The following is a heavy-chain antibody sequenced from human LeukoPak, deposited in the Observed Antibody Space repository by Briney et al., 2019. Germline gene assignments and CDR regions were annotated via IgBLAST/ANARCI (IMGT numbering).Heavy chain of an antibody. D-gene: IGHD2-2*01. CDR3: ARRWCRSSTSCHPLADAFDI. V-gene: IGHV4-39*07. J-gene: IGHJ3*02. CDR1: GGSISSSSYY. CDR2: IYYSGST. Sequence: SETLSLTCTVSGGSISSSSYYWGWIRQPPGKGLEWIGSIYYSGSTYYNPSLKSRVTISVDTSKNQFSLKLSSVTAADTAVYYCARRWCRSSTSCHPLADAFDIWGQGTMVTVSS.